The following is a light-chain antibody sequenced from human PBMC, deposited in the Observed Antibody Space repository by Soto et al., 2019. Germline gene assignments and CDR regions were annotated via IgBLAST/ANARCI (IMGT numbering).Light chain of an antibody. CDR1: QSVSSY. V-gene: IGKV3-11*01. J-gene: IGKJ4*01. Sequence: EIVLTQSPATLSLSPGERATLSCRAGQSVSSYLAWYQQKPGQAPRLLIYEASNRATGIPARFSGSGSGTDFTLTISSLEPEDFAVYYCQQRTDWVTFGGGTKVEIK. CDR3: QQRTDWVT. CDR2: EAS.